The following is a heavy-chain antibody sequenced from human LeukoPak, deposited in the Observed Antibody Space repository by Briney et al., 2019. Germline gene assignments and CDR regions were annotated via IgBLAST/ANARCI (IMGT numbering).Heavy chain of an antibody. Sequence: GGSLRLSCAASGFTFSSYAMSWVRQAPGKGLEWVSAISGSGGSTYYADSVKGRFTISRDNSKNTLYLQMNSPRAEDTAVYYCAKDLGYCSGGSCWGQGTLVTVSS. V-gene: IGHV3-23*01. CDR3: AKDLGYCSGGSC. D-gene: IGHD2-15*01. CDR1: GFTFSSYA. CDR2: ISGSGGST. J-gene: IGHJ4*02.